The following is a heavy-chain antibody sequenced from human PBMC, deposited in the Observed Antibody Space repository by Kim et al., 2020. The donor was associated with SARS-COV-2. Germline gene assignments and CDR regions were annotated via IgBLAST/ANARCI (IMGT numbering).Heavy chain of an antibody. CDR3: ARGSITIFGVVTRSWFDP. D-gene: IGHD3-3*01. Sequence: GRFTISRDNAKNSLYLQMNSLRAEDTAVYYCARGSITIFGVVTRSWFDPWGQGTLVTVSS. V-gene: IGHV3-7*04. J-gene: IGHJ5*02.